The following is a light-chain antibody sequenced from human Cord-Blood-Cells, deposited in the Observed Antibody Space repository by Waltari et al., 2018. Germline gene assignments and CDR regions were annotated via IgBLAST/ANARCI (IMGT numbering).Light chain of an antibody. V-gene: IGLV2-23*02. J-gene: IGLJ2*01. CDR3: SSYAGSSTVV. CDR1: SSDVGSYNY. Sequence: QSALTQPASVSGSPGQSITISCTGTSSDVGSYNYVSWYQQHPGKAPKLMIYEVSNRPSGVSNRVSGSKSGNTASLTISGLQAEDEADYYCSSYAGSSTVVFGGGTKLTVL. CDR2: EVS.